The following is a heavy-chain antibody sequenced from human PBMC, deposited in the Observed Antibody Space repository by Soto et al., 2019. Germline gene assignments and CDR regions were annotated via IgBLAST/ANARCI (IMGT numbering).Heavy chain of an antibody. J-gene: IGHJ4*02. V-gene: IGHV4-4*02. Sequence: QVQLQESGPGLVKPSGTLSLTCAVSGGSISSSNWWSWVRQPPGKGREWIGEIYHSGNTNYNPSLKSRFTMAVYKSRNQFSLKLRSVTAADTAVYYCARRWGEGRVDYWGQGTLVTVSS. CDR3: ARRWGEGRVDY. D-gene: IGHD3-10*01. CDR1: GGSISSSNW. CDR2: IYHSGNT.